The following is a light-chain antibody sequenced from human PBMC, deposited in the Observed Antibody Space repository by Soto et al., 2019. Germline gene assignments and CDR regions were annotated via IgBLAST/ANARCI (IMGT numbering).Light chain of an antibody. J-gene: IGKJ1*01. CDR1: QSVSSY. CDR2: DAS. CDR3: QRYDHWPPWT. Sequence: EIVLTQFPATLSLSPGDGATLSCRAGQSVSSYLALYQQKRGQAPRLLIYDASIRATGIPVRFSGSGSGTEFTLTISNLQSEDFAVYYCQRYDHWPPWTFGQGTKVDIK. V-gene: IGKV3-15*01.